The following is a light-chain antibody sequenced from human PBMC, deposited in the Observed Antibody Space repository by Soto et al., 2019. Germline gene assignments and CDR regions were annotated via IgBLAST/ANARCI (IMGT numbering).Light chain of an antibody. CDR3: SSFTGSSYV. CDR2: DVT. CDR1: SCDVGNNYY. J-gene: IGLJ1*01. Sequence: QSVLTQPASVSGSPGQSITISCTGTSCDVGNNYYVSWYQHNPGRAPKVMICDVTNRPSGVSNRFSGSKSGNTASLTISGLQAEDEADYYCSSFTGSSYVFGTGTKVTVL. V-gene: IGLV2-14*03.